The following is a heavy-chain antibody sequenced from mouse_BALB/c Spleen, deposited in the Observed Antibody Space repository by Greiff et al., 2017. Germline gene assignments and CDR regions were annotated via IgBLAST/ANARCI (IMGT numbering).Heavy chain of an antibody. D-gene: IGHD2-1*01. V-gene: IGHV5-9-4*01. CDR2: ISSGGSYT. CDR3: ARGDGNPFDY. Sequence: EVQLVESGGGLVKPGGSLKLSCAASGFTFSSYAMSWVRQSPEKRLEWVAEISSGGSYTYYPDTVTGRFTISRDNAKNTLYLEMSSLRSEDTAMYYCARGDGNPFDYWGQGTTLTVSS. CDR1: GFTFSSYA. J-gene: IGHJ2*01.